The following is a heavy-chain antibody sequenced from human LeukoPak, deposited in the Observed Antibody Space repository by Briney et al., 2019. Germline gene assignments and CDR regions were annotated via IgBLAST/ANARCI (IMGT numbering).Heavy chain of an antibody. Sequence: SLRLSCIASGFTFNKYGMHWVRQAPGKGLEWVAVRSDDGSAQHYADSVRGRFTISRDNSKNTLSLQMNSPRPEDTAMYFCAKDRDPYSSGTWDSWGQGTLVIVSS. J-gene: IGHJ1*01. CDR1: GFTFNKYG. V-gene: IGHV3-30*18. D-gene: IGHD3-22*01. CDR2: RSDDGSAQ. CDR3: AKDRDPYSSGTWDS.